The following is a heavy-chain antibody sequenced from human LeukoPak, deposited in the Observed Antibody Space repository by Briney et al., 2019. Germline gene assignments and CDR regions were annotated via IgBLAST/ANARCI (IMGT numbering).Heavy chain of an antibody. Sequence: SETLSLTCTVSGGSISSYCWSWIRQPPGKGLEWIGYIYYSGSTNYNPSLKSRVTISVDTSKNQFSLKLSSVTAADTAVYYCAKAMIDDAFDIWGQGTMVTV. V-gene: IGHV4-59*01. CDR3: AKAMIDDAFDI. D-gene: IGHD3-22*01. J-gene: IGHJ3*02. CDR1: GGSISSYC. CDR2: IYYSGST.